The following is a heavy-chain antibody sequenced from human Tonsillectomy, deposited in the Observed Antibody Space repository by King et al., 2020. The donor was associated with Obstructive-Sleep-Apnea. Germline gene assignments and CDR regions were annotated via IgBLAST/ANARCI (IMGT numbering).Heavy chain of an antibody. V-gene: IGHV4-39*07. CDR2: IYYSGST. CDR3: ARGKPHGSGSYYLNWFDP. Sequence: QLQESGPGLVKPSETLSLTCTVSGGSISSSSYYWGWIRQPPGKGLEWIGSIYYSGSTYYNPSLKSRVTISVDTSKNQFSLKLSSVTAADTAVYYCARGKPHGSGSYYLNWFDPWGQGTLVTVSS. CDR1: GGSISSSSYY. D-gene: IGHD3-10*01. J-gene: IGHJ5*02.